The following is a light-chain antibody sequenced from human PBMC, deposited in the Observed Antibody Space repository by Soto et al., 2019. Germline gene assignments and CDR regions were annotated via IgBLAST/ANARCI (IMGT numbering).Light chain of an antibody. CDR1: SSNIGSNY. V-gene: IGLV1-47*01. Sequence: QSVLTQPPSASGTPGQRVTISCSGSSSNIGSNYVYWYQQLPGTAPKLLIYRNNQRPSGVPDRFSGSKSGTSASLAISGLRSEDEADYYCAAWDDRLSGRVFGRGTKLTVL. CDR3: AAWDDRLSGRV. CDR2: RNN. J-gene: IGLJ2*01.